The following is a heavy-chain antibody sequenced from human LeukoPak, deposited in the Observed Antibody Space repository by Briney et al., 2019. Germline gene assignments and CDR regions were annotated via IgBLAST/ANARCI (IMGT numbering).Heavy chain of an antibody. D-gene: IGHD6-13*01. V-gene: IGHV4-4*07. CDR2: TSRSGNT. CDR1: CDSISYFI. J-gene: IGHJ4*02. CDR3: ARGVIAAGGNDLDY. Sequence: SETLSLTCSVSCDSISYFIWCWIRLAAEKGLEWIGRTSRSGNTEYNASLQSRVTMSGDTSKNQLSLQVISVTAWDTAVYSCARGVIAAGGNDLDYWGQGTLVTLSS.